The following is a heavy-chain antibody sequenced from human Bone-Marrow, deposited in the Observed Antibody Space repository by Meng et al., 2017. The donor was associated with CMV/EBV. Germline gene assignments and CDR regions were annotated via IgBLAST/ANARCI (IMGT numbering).Heavy chain of an antibody. J-gene: IGHJ4*02. CDR1: GGSFSGYY. V-gene: IGHV4-34*01. Sequence: SETLSLTCGVYGGSFSGYYWSWIRQPPGKGLEWIGEINHSASANYNPSLKSRVTISVDTSKNQFSRRLISVTAADTAVYYCARDYSGSALDYWGQGTLVTVSS. CDR2: INHSASA. D-gene: IGHD1-26*01. CDR3: ARDYSGSALDY.